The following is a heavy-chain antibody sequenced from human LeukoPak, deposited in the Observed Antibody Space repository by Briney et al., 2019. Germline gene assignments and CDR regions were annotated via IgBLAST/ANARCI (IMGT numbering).Heavy chain of an antibody. V-gene: IGHV4-34*01. J-gene: IGHJ4*02. CDR1: GGSFSGYY. CDR3: ARTRYYDFWSGYYGPKHKDYVHYFDY. CDR2: INHSGST. Sequence: PSETLSLTCAVDGGSFSGYYWSWIRQPPGKGLEWIGEINHSGSTNYNPSLKSRVTISVDTSKNQFSLKLSSVTAADTAVYYCARTRYYDFWSGYYGPKHKDYVHYFDYWGQGTLVTVSS. D-gene: IGHD3-3*01.